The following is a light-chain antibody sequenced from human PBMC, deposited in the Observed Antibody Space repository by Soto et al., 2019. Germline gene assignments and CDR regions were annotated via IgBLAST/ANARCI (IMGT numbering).Light chain of an antibody. CDR1: QSVSSDY. J-gene: IGKJ1*01. CDR2: AAS. Sequence: EVVLTQSPGTLSLSPGERATLSCRASQSVSSDYLAWYQQKPGQAPRLLIYAASSRATGIPDRFSGSGSGTDFPLTISRLEPEDFAVYYCHMYGSSWWTFGQGTKVEIK. V-gene: IGKV3-20*01. CDR3: HMYGSSWWT.